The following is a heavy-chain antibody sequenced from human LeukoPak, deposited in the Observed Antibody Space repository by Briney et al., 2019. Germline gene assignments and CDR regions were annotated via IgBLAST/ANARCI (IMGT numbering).Heavy chain of an antibody. V-gene: IGHV3-48*03. CDR2: ISSSGSTI. J-gene: IGHJ4*02. Sequence: GGSLGLSCAASGFTFSSYEMNWVRQAPGKGLEWVSYISSSGSTIYYADSVKGRFTISRDNAKNSLYLQMNSLRAEDTAVYYCARGGYGDYVRVDYWGQGTLVTVSS. D-gene: IGHD4-17*01. CDR3: ARGGYGDYVRVDY. CDR1: GFTFSSYE.